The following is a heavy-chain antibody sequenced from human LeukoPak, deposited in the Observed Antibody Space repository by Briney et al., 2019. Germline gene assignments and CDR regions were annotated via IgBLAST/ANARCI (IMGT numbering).Heavy chain of an antibody. CDR2: IIPIFGTA. J-gene: IGHJ4*02. V-gene: IGHV1-69*13. D-gene: IGHD6-13*01. CDR3: ARAGSWYGGDFDY. Sequence: SVKVSCKASGGTFSSYAISWVRQAPGQGLEWMGGIIPIFGTANYAQKFQGRVTITADESTSTAYMELSSLRSEDTAVYYCARAGSWYGGDFDYWGQGTLVTVSS. CDR1: GGTFSSYA.